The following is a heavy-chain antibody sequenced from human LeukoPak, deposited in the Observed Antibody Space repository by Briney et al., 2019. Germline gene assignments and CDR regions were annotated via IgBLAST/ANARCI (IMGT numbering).Heavy chain of an antibody. Sequence: ASVKVSCKASGYTFTSYGISWVRQAPGQGLEWMGWISAYNGNANYAQKLQGRVTITTDTSTSTAYMELRSLRSDDTAVYYCARSYGDYEVADPWGQGTLVTVSS. D-gene: IGHD4-17*01. V-gene: IGHV1-18*01. J-gene: IGHJ5*02. CDR2: ISAYNGNA. CDR1: GYTFTSYG. CDR3: ARSYGDYEVADP.